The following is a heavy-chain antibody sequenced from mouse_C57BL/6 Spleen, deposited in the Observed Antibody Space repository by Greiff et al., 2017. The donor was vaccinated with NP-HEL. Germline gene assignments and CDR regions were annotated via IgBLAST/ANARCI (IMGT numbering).Heavy chain of an antibody. V-gene: IGHV1-81*01. D-gene: IGHD1-1*01. J-gene: IGHJ4*01. Sequence: VQLQQSGAELARPGASVKLSCKASGYTFTSYGISWVKQRTGQGLEWIGKIYPRSGNTYYNEKFKGKATLTADKSSSTAYMELRSLTTEDSAVYFCARWGVTTVVANYYAMDYWGQGTSVTVSS. CDR2: IYPRSGNT. CDR1: GYTFTSYG. CDR3: ARWGVTTVVANYYAMDY.